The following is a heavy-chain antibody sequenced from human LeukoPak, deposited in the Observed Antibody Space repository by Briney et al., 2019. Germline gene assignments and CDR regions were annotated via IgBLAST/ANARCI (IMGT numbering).Heavy chain of an antibody. D-gene: IGHD2-15*01. CDR3: AGGLGYCSGGSCAYFDY. CDR2: IYCSGST. V-gene: IGHV4-59*13. J-gene: IGHJ4*02. Sequence: TSETLSLTCTVSGGSISSYYWSWIRQPPGKGLEWLGYIYCSGSTNYNPSLKSRVTISVDTSKNQFSLKLSSVTAADTAVYYCAGGLGYCSGGSCAYFDYWGQGTLVTVSS. CDR1: GGSISSYY.